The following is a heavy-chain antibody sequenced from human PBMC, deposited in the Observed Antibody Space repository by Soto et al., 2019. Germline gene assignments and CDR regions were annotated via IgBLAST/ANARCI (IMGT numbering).Heavy chain of an antibody. J-gene: IGHJ4*02. CDR3: ARGLHSLFDY. Sequence: QVQLVESGGGVVQPGGSLRLSCAASGFTFSNYGMHWVRQAPGKGLEWVAVIWYDGNNKYYADSVKGRFTISRDKSNNTLYVQMTSLRAEDTAVYYCARGLHSLFDYWGQGTLGTVAS. V-gene: IGHV3-33*01. D-gene: IGHD2-21*01. CDR2: IWYDGNNK. CDR1: GFTFSNYG.